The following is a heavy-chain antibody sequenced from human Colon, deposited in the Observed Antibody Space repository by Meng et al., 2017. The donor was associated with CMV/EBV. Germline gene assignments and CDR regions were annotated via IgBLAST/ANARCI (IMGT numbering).Heavy chain of an antibody. CDR3: VRGGFGELLFP. V-gene: IGHV4-34*01. CDR1: GGSFSGYF. Sequence: LTCDVSGGSFSGYFWTWVRQSPGNGLEWIGEINHSGSANYTASLRSRVTLSVDASKNQFSLTLHSVTAADTAVYYCVRGGFGELLFPWGQGTLVPSPQ. J-gene: IGHJ4*02. CDR2: INHSGSA. D-gene: IGHD3-10*01.